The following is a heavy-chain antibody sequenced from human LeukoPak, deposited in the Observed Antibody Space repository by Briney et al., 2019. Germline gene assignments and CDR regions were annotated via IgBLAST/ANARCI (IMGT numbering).Heavy chain of an antibody. CDR3: ARDLGITGTEAWFDP. Sequence: PGGSLRLSCAASGFTFSSYSMNWVRQAPGKGLEWVSSISSSSYIYYADSVKGRFTISRDNAKNSLYLQMNSLRAEDTAVYYCARDLGITGTEAWFDPWGQGTLVTVSS. CDR1: GFTFSSYS. J-gene: IGHJ5*02. CDR2: ISSSSYI. D-gene: IGHD1-20*01. V-gene: IGHV3-21*01.